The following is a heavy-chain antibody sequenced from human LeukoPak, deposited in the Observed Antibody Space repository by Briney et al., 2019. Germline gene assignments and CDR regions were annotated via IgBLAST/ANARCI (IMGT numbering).Heavy chain of an antibody. V-gene: IGHV4-38-2*01. CDR3: ARRFCGSSICYLDH. CDR1: GYSISSGYY. CDR2: IYHTENT. D-gene: IGHD2-2*01. J-gene: IGHJ4*02. Sequence: PSETLSLTCAVSGYSISSGYYWGWIRQPPGKGLEWIGSIYHTENTYYNPSLKSRVTISVDRSKNQFSLRLSSVPAPDTLAYYCARRFCGSSICYLDHWRQGTMVTVSS.